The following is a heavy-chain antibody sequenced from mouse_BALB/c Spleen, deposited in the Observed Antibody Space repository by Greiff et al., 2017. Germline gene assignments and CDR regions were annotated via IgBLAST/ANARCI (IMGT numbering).Heavy chain of an antibody. CDR1: GYTFSSYW. V-gene: IGHV1-9*01. J-gene: IGHJ4*01. Sequence: VQLQQSGAELMKPGASVKISCKATGYTFSSYWIEWVKQRPGHGLEWIGEILPGSGSTNYNEKFKGKATFTADTSSNTAYMQLSSLTSEDSAVYYCARGLGPGAMDYWGQGTSVTVSS. CDR3: ARGLGPGAMDY. CDR2: ILPGSGST. D-gene: IGHD3-1*01.